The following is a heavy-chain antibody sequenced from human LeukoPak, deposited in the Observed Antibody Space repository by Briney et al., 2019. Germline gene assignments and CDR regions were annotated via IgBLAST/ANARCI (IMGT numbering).Heavy chain of an antibody. Sequence: GASVTVSCKASGGTFSSYAINWVRQAPGQGLEWMGGIFPIVGTADYAQKFQGRVTITADESTSTAYMELSSLKSEDTAVYYCARDLVGSRTGYSSGAWDYWGQGTLVTVSS. V-gene: IGHV1-69*13. CDR2: IFPIVGTA. CDR1: GGTFSSYA. CDR3: ARDLVGSRTGYSSGAWDY. D-gene: IGHD3/OR15-3a*01. J-gene: IGHJ4*02.